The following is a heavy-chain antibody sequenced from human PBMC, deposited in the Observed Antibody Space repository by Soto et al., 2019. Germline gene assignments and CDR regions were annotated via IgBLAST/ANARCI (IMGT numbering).Heavy chain of an antibody. Sequence: EVQLVEAGGGLVQPGGSLRLSCVASGFTLSDYYMDWVRQAPGKGLEWVGRTRSKAKSYTTEYAASVRGRFTISRDELKNSLNLQMNSLKTEDTAVYYCVRGFNSFDTWGQGTMVTVSS. V-gene: IGHV3-72*01. J-gene: IGHJ3*02. CDR3: VRGFNSFDT. CDR1: GFTLSDYY. CDR2: TRSKAKSYTT.